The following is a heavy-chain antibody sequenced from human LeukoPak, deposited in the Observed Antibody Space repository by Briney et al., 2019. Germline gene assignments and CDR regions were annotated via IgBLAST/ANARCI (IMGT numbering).Heavy chain of an antibody. CDR3: ARGAVRGGTNFDY. CDR1: GDSVSGSPAV. Sequence: SQTLSLTCAVSGDSVSGSPAVWNWIRQSPSRGLEWLGRAYYRSKWFIDYALSVKGRITITPDTSKNQFSLQLNSVTAEDTAVYYCARGAVRGGTNFDYWGQGTLVTVSS. J-gene: IGHJ4*02. V-gene: IGHV6-1*01. CDR2: AYYRSKWFI. D-gene: IGHD3-10*01.